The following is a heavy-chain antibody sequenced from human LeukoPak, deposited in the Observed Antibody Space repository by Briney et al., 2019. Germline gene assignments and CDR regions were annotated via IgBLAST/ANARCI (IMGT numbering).Heavy chain of an antibody. D-gene: IGHD3-3*01. Sequence: PGGSLRLSCAASGSTFSSYSMNWVRQAPGKGLEWVSSISSSSSYIYYADSVKGRFTISRDNAKNSLYLQMNSLRAEDTAVFYCAREASPTLFGVGGPYHTDHWGQGTLVTVSS. J-gene: IGHJ4*02. CDR3: AREASPTLFGVGGPYHTDH. CDR2: ISSSSSYI. V-gene: IGHV3-21*01. CDR1: GSTFSSYS.